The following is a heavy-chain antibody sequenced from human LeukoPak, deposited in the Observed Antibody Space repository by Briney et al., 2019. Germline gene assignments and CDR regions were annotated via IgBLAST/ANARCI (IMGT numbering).Heavy chain of an antibody. V-gene: IGHV3-23*01. CDR1: GFTFSSYA. D-gene: IGHD5-12*01. CDR2: ISGSGGST. CDR3: AKVATHGDGYNRYYFDY. Sequence: GGSLRLSCAASGFTFSSYAMSWVRQAPGKGLEWVSAISGSGGSTYYADSVKGRFTISRDNSKNTLYLQMNSLRAEDTAVYYCAKVATHGDGYNRYYFDYWGQGTLVTVSS. J-gene: IGHJ4*02.